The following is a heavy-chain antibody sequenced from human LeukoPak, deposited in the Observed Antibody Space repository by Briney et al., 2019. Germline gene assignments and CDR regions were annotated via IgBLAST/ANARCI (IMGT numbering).Heavy chain of an antibody. CDR1: GFTFSSYA. CDR3: VKDGDTAMVTFDY. J-gene: IGHJ4*02. D-gene: IGHD5-18*01. V-gene: IGHV3-64D*06. CDR2: ISSNGGST. Sequence: GGSLRLSCSASGFTFSSYAMHWVRQAPGKGLEYASAISSNGGSTYYADSVKGRFTISRDNSKNTLYLQMSSLRAEDTAVYYCVKDGDTAMVTFDYWGQGTLVTVSS.